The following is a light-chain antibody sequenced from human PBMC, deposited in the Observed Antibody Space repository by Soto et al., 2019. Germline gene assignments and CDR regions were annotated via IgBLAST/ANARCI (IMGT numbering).Light chain of an antibody. Sequence: QSVLTQPASVSGSPGQSITISCTGTSSDVGSSNLVSWYQQHPGKAPKLIIYEGTRRPSGVSGRFSGSMSGNTASLTISGLQAEDEADYYCCSFAGSYYVFGTGTKLTVL. CDR2: EGT. CDR3: CSFAGSYYV. J-gene: IGLJ1*01. V-gene: IGLV2-23*01. CDR1: SSDVGSSNL.